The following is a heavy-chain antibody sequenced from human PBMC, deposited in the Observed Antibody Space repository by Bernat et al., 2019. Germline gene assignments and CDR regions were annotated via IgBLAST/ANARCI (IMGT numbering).Heavy chain of an antibody. D-gene: IGHD3-9*01. CDR1: GFTFDDYG. CDR3: AKPLYYDILTGYSGGMDV. Sequence: VQLVESGGGVVRPGGSLRLSCAASGFTFDDYGMSWVRQAPGKGLEWVSGINWNGGSTGYADSVKGRFTISRDNAKNSLYLQMNSLRAEDTAVYYCAKPLYYDILTGYSGGMDVWGQGTTVTVSS. V-gene: IGHV3-20*04. CDR2: INWNGGST. J-gene: IGHJ6*02.